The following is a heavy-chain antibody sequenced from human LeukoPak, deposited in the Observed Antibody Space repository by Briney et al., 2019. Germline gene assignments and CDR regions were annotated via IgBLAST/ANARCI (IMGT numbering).Heavy chain of an antibody. V-gene: IGHV1-8*01. CDR3: ARRRRALRSGYDFNY. CDR2: MNPNSGNT. J-gene: IGHJ4*02. CDR1: GYTFTSYD. Sequence: GASVKVSXKASGYTFTSYDINWVRQATGQGLEWMGWMNPNSGNTGYAQKFQGRVTMTRNTSISTAYMELSSLRSEDTAVYYCARRRRALRSGYDFNYWGQGTLVTVSS. D-gene: IGHD5-12*01.